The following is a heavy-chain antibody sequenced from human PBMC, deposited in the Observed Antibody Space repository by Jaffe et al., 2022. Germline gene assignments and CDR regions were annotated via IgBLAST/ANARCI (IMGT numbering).Heavy chain of an antibody. J-gene: IGHJ5*02. D-gene: IGHD1-20*01. CDR1: GYTFTTSY. CDR2: INPSTGNT. CDR3: ARGGVTATATWGNWFDP. V-gene: IGHV1-46*03. Sequence: QVQLVQSGADVKKPGASVRVSCKASGYTFTTSYINWVRQAPGQGLEWMGIINPSTGNTVYAQKLRGRFTITRDTSTSIVYMELSSLTSDDAAVYYCARGGVTATATWGNWFDPWGQGTLVTVSS.